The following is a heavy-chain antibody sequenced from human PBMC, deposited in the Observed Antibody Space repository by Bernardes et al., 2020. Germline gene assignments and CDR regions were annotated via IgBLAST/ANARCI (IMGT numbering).Heavy chain of an antibody. V-gene: IGHV1-2*06. CDR1: GYTFTCYY. Sequence: ASVEVSCKASGYTFTCYYMHWVRQAPGQGLEWMGRINPNSGGTNYAQKFQGRVTMTRDTSISTAYMELSRLRSDDTAVYYCAREVRYYYGMDVWGKGTTVTVSS. J-gene: IGHJ6*04. CDR2: INPNSGGT. CDR3: AREVRYYYGMDV.